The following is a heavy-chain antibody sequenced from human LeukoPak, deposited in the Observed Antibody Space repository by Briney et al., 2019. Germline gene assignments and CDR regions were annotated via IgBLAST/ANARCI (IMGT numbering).Heavy chain of an antibody. V-gene: IGHV4-39*01. D-gene: IGHD4-23*01. Sequence: SETLSLTCSVSGGSISNYYWGWIRQPPGKGLEWIGSIYYSGSTYYNPSLKSRVTISVDTSKNQFSLKLSSVTAADTAVYYCAILPDGGNTPRDDAFDIWGQGTMVTVSS. CDR2: IYYSGST. CDR1: GGSISNYY. J-gene: IGHJ3*02. CDR3: AILPDGGNTPRDDAFDI.